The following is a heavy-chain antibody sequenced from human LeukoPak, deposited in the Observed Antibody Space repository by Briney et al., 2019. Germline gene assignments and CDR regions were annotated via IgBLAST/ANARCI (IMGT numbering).Heavy chain of an antibody. Sequence: PSETLSLTCTVSGGSISSYYWSWIREPAGKGLEWIGRIYTSGSTNYNPSLKSRVTMSVDTSKNQFSLKLSTVNAADTAVYYCARASTYYDFSLWGQGTLVTVSS. CDR3: ARASTYYDFSL. CDR2: IYTSGST. D-gene: IGHD3-3*01. V-gene: IGHV4-4*07. CDR1: GGSISSYY. J-gene: IGHJ4*02.